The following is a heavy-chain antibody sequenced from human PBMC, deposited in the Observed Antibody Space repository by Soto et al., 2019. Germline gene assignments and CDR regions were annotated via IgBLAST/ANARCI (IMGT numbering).Heavy chain of an antibody. D-gene: IGHD6-6*01. CDR1: GGTFSNSA. CDR2: IIPIFTTT. V-gene: IGHV1-69*13. Sequence: SVKVSCKXSGGTFSNSAIAWVRQAPGQGLEWLGMIIPIFTTTNYAQKFKDRLTISADGSTSTAYMELSGLKSEDTAVYFCARPSGLLGQYSALVDYWGQGTLVTVSS. CDR3: ARPSGLLGQYSALVDY. J-gene: IGHJ4*02.